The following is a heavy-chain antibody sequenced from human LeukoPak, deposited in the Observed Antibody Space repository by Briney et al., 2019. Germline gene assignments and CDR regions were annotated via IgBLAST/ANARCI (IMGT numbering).Heavy chain of an antibody. J-gene: IGHJ4*02. CDR3: ARDEGRDGYNNDY. CDR2: IIPILGIA. V-gene: IGHV1-69*04. Sequence: SVKVSCKASGGTFSSYAISWVRQAPGQGLEWMGRIIPILGIANYAQKFQGGVTITADKSTSTAYMELSSLRSEDTAVYYYARDEGRDGYNNDYWGQGTLVTVSS. D-gene: IGHD5-24*01. CDR1: GGTFSSYA.